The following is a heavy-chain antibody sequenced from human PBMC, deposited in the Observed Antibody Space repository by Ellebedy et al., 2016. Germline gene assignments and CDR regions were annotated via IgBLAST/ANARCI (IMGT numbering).Heavy chain of an antibody. Sequence: LRLSXTVSGGSISSGGFYWSWIRQHPGKGLEWIGYIYNSGSAYYNPSLKTRVSMSVDTSKNQFSLKLSSVTAADTAVYFCARGRSIFEVDHDFWGQGTLVTVSS. CDR3: ARGRSIFEVDHDF. CDR1: GGSISSGGFY. D-gene: IGHD3-3*01. J-gene: IGHJ4*02. V-gene: IGHV4-31*03. CDR2: IYNSGSA.